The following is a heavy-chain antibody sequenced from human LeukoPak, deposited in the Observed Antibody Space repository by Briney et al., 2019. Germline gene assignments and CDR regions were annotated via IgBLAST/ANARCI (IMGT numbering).Heavy chain of an antibody. CDR2: FDPEDGET. Sequence: ASVTVSCKASGYTLTELSMHWVRQAPGKGLEWMGGFDPEDGETIYAQKFQGRVTMTEDTSTDTAYMELSSLRSEDTAVYYCATLVGSSGWYGEGWFDPWGQGTLVTVSS. CDR3: ATLVGSSGWYGEGWFDP. V-gene: IGHV1-24*01. CDR1: GYTLTELS. J-gene: IGHJ5*02. D-gene: IGHD6-19*01.